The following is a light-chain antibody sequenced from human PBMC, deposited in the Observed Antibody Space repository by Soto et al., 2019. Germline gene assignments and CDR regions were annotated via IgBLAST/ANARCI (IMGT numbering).Light chain of an antibody. CDR1: LSVSSY. CDR2: RAS. J-gene: IGKJ3*01. V-gene: IGKV3-15*01. Sequence: EIVMTQSPATLSVSPGERATLSCRASLSVSSYLAWSQQKPCQAPRLLLYRASTRATGIPARFSGSGSGTEFTLTIDSPESEDFAVYYCQQYNNWPFSFGPGTNLDIK. CDR3: QQYNNWPFS.